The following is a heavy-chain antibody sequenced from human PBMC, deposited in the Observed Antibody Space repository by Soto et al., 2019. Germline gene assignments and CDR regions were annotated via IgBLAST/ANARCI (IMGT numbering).Heavy chain of an antibody. CDR2: ISSSSSTI. CDR3: ARVGFGELDYYYGMDV. V-gene: IGHV3-48*02. Sequence: GGSLRLSCAASGFTFSSYSMNWVRQAPGKGLEWVSYISSSSSTIYYADSVKGRFTISRDNAKNSLYLQMNSLRDEDTAVYYCARVGFGELDYYYGMDVWGQGTTVTVSS. D-gene: IGHD3-10*01. J-gene: IGHJ6*02. CDR1: GFTFSSYS.